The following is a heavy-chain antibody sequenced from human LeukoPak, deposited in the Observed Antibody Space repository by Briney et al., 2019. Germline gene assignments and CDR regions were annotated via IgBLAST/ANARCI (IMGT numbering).Heavy chain of an antibody. Sequence: PGGSLRLSCAASGFTFSSYWMSWVRQAPGKGLEGVANIKQDGSEKYYVDSVKGRFTISRDNAKNSLYLQMNSLRAEDTAVYYCASSTDYDISNWEGWGQGTLVTVSS. V-gene: IGHV3-7*01. J-gene: IGHJ4*02. CDR1: GFTFSSYW. CDR2: IKQDGSEK. CDR3: ASSTDYDISNWEG. D-gene: IGHD3-9*01.